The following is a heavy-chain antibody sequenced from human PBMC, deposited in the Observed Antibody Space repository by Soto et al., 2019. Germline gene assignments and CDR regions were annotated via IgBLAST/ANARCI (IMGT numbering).Heavy chain of an antibody. D-gene: IGHD6-6*01. Sequence: ASVNVSRKVSGYTLTELPMQWVRQTTGKGLEWMGAFDPEDGETIYAQKFKSRVNMTEDTSTATAYMDLSSLRSEDTDVYYYPSSFFPLVWGQGTTVTVSS. V-gene: IGHV1-24*01. CDR2: FDPEDGET. J-gene: IGHJ6*02. CDR1: GYTLTELP. CDR3: PSSFFPLV.